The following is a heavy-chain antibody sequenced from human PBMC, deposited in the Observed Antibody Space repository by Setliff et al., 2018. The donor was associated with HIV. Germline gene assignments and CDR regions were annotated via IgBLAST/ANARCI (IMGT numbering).Heavy chain of an antibody. J-gene: IGHJ6*03. CDR1: GFTFSNYC. V-gene: IGHV3-7*01. Sequence: GGSLRLSCRASGFTFSNYCMSWVRQAPGKGLEWVATIKEDGSENYYVDSVKGRFTISRDNAKNTLSLQMNTLRAEDTAVYYCARSGGIGNYHWDVWGKGTTVTVSS. D-gene: IGHD3-16*01. CDR3: ARSGGIGNYHWDV. CDR2: IKEDGSEN.